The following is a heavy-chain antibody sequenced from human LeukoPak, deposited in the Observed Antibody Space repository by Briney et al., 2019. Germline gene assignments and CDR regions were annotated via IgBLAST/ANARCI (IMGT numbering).Heavy chain of an antibody. CDR1: GFSFSDYY. Sequence: GRSLRLSCAASGFSFSDYYMTWIRQSPGKGLEWVSFISSGGDTIYYADSVKGRFIISRDNAKNSLYLQMNSLRAEDTAMYYCARAGYYDVFTGYFDWGQGTLVTVSS. J-gene: IGHJ4*02. CDR2: ISSGGDTI. V-gene: IGHV3-11*01. D-gene: IGHD3-9*01. CDR3: ARAGYYDVFTGYFD.